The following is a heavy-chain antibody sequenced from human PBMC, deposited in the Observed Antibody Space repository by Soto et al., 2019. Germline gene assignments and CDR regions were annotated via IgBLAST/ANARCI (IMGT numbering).Heavy chain of an antibody. CDR2: YGGSGGSR. D-gene: IGHD3-10*01. CDR1: GFTFSTYG. V-gene: IGHV3-23*01. Sequence: DVQLLESGGGLVQWGGSLRLSCVTSGFTFSTYGMTWVRQAPGKGLEWVSYGGSGGSRYYAESVKGRFTISRDNSKNTLSQEMNSLRAEDTATYYCVKFRGRAYPYYYMDVWGKGTTVTVSS. CDR3: VKFRGRAYPYYYMDV. J-gene: IGHJ6*03.